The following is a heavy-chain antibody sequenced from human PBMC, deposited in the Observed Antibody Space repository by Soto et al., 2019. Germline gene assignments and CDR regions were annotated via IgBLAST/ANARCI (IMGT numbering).Heavy chain of an antibody. CDR2: ISGSGGST. V-gene: IGHV3-23*01. CDR1: GFTFSSYA. J-gene: IGHJ4*02. D-gene: IGHD3-22*01. CDR3: AKDQTYYSDSSGYLFSLIFDY. Sequence: EVQLLESGGGLVQPGGSLRLSCAASGFTFSSYAMSWVRQAPGKGLEWVSAISGSGGSTYYADSVKGRFTISRDNSKNTLYLQMNSLRAEYTAVYDCAKDQTYYSDSSGYLFSLIFDYWGQGTLVTVSS.